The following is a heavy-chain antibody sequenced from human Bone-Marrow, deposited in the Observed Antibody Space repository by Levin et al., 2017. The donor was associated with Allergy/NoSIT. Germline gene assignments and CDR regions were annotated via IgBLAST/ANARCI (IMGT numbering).Heavy chain of an antibody. J-gene: IGHJ4*02. CDR1: GGSLNSGGYY. V-gene: IGHV4-31*03. CDR3: ARTLKIPGSGRFSKFFDN. Sequence: SQTLSLTCTVSGGSLNSGGYYWGWIRQHPGKGLECIGTIHDSGTTFYSPSLKSRATMSLDTSNNQFSLRLTSVTAADTAVYYCARTLKIPGSGRFSKFFDNWAQGILVTVSS. CDR2: IHDSGTT. D-gene: IGHD3-10*01.